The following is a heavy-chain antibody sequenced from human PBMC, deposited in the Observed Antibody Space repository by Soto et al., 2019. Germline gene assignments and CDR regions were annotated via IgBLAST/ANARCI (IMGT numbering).Heavy chain of an antibody. CDR1: GGSVSSGSYY. J-gene: IGHJ4*02. CDR2: IYYSGST. CDR3: ARIRLSEIDY. V-gene: IGHV4-61*01. Sequence: KTSETLSLTCTVSGGSVSSGSYYWTWIRQPPGKGLEWIGYIYYSGSTNYNPSLKSRVTISLDTSKNQFSLKLNSVTAADTAVYYCARIRLSEIDYWGQGTLVTVSS.